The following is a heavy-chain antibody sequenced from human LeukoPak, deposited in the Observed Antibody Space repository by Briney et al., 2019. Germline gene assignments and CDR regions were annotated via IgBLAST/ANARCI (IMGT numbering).Heavy chain of an antibody. Sequence: GRSLRLSCAASGFTFSSYGMHWVRQAPGKGLEWVAVIWYDGSNKYYADSVKGRFTTSRDNSKNTLYLQMNSLRAEDTAVYCCARGEEQLVHFNYWGQGTLVTVSS. CDR3: ARGEEQLVHFNY. J-gene: IGHJ4*02. CDR1: GFTFSSYG. CDR2: IWYDGSNK. D-gene: IGHD6-6*01. V-gene: IGHV3-33*01.